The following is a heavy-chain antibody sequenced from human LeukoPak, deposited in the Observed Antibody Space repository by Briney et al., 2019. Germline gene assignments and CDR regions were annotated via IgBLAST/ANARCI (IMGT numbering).Heavy chain of an antibody. CDR1: GGSISSGGYY. D-gene: IGHD3-22*01. J-gene: IGHJ4*02. Sequence: SQTLSLTCTVSGGSISSGGYYWSWIRQHPGKGLEWIGYIYYSGSTYYNPSLKSRVTISVDTSKNQFSLKLSSVTAADTAVYYCARDSNYYDSSGYYPLNYWGQGTLVTVSS. CDR2: IYYSGST. V-gene: IGHV4-31*03. CDR3: ARDSNYYDSSGYYPLNY.